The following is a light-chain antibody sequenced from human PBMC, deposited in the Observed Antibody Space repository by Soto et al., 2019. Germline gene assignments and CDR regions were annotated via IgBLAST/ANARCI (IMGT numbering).Light chain of an antibody. CDR3: QQRSNWPIT. V-gene: IGKV3D-15*01. Sequence: EIVMTQSPVTLSVSPGERATLSCRASQSVNNNVAWYQQKPGQAPRLLIYGASSRATGIPARFSGSGSGTDFTLTISSLEPEDFAVYYCQQRSNWPITFGQGTRLEIK. CDR2: GAS. J-gene: IGKJ5*01. CDR1: QSVNNN.